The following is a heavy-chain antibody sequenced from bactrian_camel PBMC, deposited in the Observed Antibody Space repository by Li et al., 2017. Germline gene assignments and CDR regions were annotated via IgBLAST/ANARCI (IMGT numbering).Heavy chain of an antibody. D-gene: IGHD1*01. CDR3: AAGRGRNLEGRGRCTLGFGW. CDR2: IDRDGIT. V-gene: IGHV3S9*01. Sequence: HVQLVESGGGSVQVGGSLRLSCVASGDTISRYCVGWFRQIPDKEREGVAGIDRDGITTYADSVKGRFTISQDNAKSPLYLQMNNLKPEDSAMYYCAAGRGRNLEGRGRCTLGFGWWGQGTQVTVS. J-gene: IGHJ6*01. CDR1: GDTISRYC.